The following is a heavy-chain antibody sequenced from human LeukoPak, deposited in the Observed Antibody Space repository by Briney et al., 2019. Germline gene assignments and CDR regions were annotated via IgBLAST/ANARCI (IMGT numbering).Heavy chain of an antibody. CDR1: GGSISSYY. CDR3: ARRGGTVVGDTGYHYWYFDD. D-gene: IGHD5-12*01. Sequence: PSETLSLTCTVSGGSISSYYWSWVRQFPGKGLEWIGYISDSGSTNCSPSLESRVTISVDTSKNKFFLILSSVTAADTAVYYCARRGGTVVGDTGYHYWYFDDWGQGTLVTVSS. V-gene: IGHV4-59*08. J-gene: IGHJ4*02. CDR2: ISDSGST.